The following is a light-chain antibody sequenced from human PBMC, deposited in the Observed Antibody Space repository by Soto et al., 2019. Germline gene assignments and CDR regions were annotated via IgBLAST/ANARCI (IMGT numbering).Light chain of an antibody. V-gene: IGKV3-15*01. J-gene: IGKJ4*01. CDR2: GAS. CDR3: QQHNNWPPALT. CDR1: QSVSSN. Sequence: EIVMTQSPATLSVSPGERATLSCRASQSVSSNLAWYQQKPGQAPRLLIYGASTRATGIPARFSGSGCGTEFALTISSLQSEDFAVYYCQQHNNWPPALTVGGGTKLEIK.